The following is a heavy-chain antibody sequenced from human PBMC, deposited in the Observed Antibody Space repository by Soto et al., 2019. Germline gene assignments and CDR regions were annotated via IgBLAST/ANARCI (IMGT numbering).Heavy chain of an antibody. D-gene: IGHD6-13*01. V-gene: IGHV1-2*04. CDR1: GYTFTSYY. J-gene: IGHJ6*02. Sequence: VASVKVSCKASGYTFTSYYMHWVRQAPGQGLEWMGWINPNSGGTNYAQKFQGWVTMTRDTSISTAYMELSRLRSDDTAVYYCARDIAGGYYGMDVWGQGTTVTVSS. CDR3: ARDIAGGYYGMDV. CDR2: INPNSGGT.